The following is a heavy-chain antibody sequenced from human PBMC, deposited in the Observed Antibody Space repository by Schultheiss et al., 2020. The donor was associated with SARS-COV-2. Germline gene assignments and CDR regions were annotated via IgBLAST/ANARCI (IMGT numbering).Heavy chain of an antibody. CDR1: GGSISSGTYY. CDR2: IYTSGST. V-gene: IGHV4-61*09. D-gene: IGHD5-12*01. Sequence: SETLSLTCTVSGGSISSGTYYWSWIRQPAEKGLEWIGHIYTSGSTNYNPSLKSRVTISVDTSKNQFSLKLSSVTAADTAVYYCARDSGYSGYDYSSFDYWGQGTLVTVSS. CDR3: ARDSGYSGYDYSSFDY. J-gene: IGHJ4*02.